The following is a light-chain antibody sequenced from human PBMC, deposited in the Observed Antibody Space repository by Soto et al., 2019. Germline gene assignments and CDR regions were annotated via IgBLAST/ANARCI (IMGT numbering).Light chain of an antibody. CDR1: SSDVGGYNY. CDR2: EVS. V-gene: IGLV2-14*01. CDR3: TSFTTISTWV. J-gene: IGLJ3*02. Sequence: QSALTQPASVSGSPGQSITISCTGTSSDVGGYNYVSWFQQHPGKAPKLKIYEVSNRPSGVSNRCSGSKSGNTASLTISELQAEDEADYYCTSFTTISTWVFGGGTKLTVL.